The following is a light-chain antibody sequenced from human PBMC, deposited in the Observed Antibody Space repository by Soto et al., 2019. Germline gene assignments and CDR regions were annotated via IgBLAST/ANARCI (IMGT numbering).Light chain of an antibody. CDR2: KVS. Sequence: DIVMTQSPLSLPVTLGQPASISCRSSQSLVYSNGNTYLHWFYQRPGQSPRRLIYKVSNRDSGVPDRFSGSGSGTDFTLTISGVEAGDVGVYYCMQGTHWPPTFGQGTKVEIK. CDR3: MQGTHWPPT. V-gene: IGKV2-30*01. CDR1: QSLVYSNGNTY. J-gene: IGKJ1*01.